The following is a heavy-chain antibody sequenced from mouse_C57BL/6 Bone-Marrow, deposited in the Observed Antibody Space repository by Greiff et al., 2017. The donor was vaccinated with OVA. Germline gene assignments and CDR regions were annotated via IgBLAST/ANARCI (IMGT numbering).Heavy chain of an antibody. J-gene: IGHJ1*03. CDR1: GYAFSSSW. CDR3: ARSYYYGSRDWYFDV. D-gene: IGHD1-1*01. CDR2: IYPGDGDT. V-gene: IGHV1-82*01. Sequence: VQLQQSGPELVKPGASVKISCKASGYAFSSSWMNWVKQRPGKGLEWIGRIYPGDGDTNYNGKLTGKATLTADKSSSTAYMQLSSLTSEDSAVYFCARSYYYGSRDWYFDVWGTGTTVTVSS.